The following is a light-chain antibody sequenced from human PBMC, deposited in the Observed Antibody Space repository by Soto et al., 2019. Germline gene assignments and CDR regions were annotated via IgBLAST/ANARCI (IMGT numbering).Light chain of an antibody. CDR2: AAS. V-gene: IGKV1-39*01. Sequence: DIQMTQSPSSLSASVVDSITITCRASQNIKNYLNWYQQKPGKAPKLLIYAASTLHIGVPSRFSGSGSGTDFTLTISSLQPEDFATYYCQQSYITLITFGQGTRLEIK. CDR3: QQSYITLIT. CDR1: QNIKNY. J-gene: IGKJ5*01.